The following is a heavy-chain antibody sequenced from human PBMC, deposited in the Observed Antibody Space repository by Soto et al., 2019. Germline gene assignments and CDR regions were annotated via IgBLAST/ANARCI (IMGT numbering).Heavy chain of an antibody. J-gene: IGHJ6*03. Sequence: EVQLVESGGGLVQPGGSLRLSCAASGFTFSNYDMHWVRQAAGKGLEWVSVIGTAGDTNYPGSVKGRFTISRENGKNSLYLQMNSLRAGDTAVYYCARGRSGYDYGDYDQTYYYYYMDVWGKGTTVTVSS. V-gene: IGHV3-13*01. D-gene: IGHD4-17*01. CDR3: ARGRSGYDYGDYDQTYYYYYMDV. CDR2: IGTAGDT. CDR1: GFTFSNYD.